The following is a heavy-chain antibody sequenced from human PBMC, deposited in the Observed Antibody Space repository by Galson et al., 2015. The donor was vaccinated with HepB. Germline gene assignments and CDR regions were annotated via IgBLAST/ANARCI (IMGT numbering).Heavy chain of an antibody. CDR2: ISAYNGNT. J-gene: IGHJ5*02. Sequence: SVKVSCKASGYTFTSYGISWVRQAPGQGLEWMGWISAYNGNTNYAQKLQGRVTMTTDTSTSTAYMELRSLRSDDTAVYYCAREKSEDSSGYYYRWFDPWGQGTLVTVSS. CDR1: GYTFTSYG. CDR3: AREKSEDSSGYYYRWFDP. V-gene: IGHV1-18*01. D-gene: IGHD3-22*01.